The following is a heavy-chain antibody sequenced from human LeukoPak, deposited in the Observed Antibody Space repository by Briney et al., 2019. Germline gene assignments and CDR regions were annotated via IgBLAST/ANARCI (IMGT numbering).Heavy chain of an antibody. CDR1: GYTFTSYG. CDR2: IIPIFGTA. D-gene: IGHD3-22*01. J-gene: IGHJ4*02. CDR3: ARDHYYDSSGYYYYYFDY. V-gene: IGHV1-69*13. Sequence: SVKVSCKASGYTFTSYGISWVRQAPGQGLEWMGGIIPIFGTANYAQKFQGRVTITADESTSTAYMELSSLRSEDTAVYYCARDHYYDSSGYYYYYFDYWGQGTLVTVSS.